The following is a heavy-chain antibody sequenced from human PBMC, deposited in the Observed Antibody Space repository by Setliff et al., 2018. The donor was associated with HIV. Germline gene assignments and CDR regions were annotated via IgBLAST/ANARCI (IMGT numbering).Heavy chain of an antibody. CDR2: FYYSGST. D-gene: IGHD6-13*01. CDR1: GGSFSGYY. J-gene: IGHJ6*03. CDR3: ARGARLLAGYSDRWDYYYMAV. Sequence: SETLSLTCAVYGGSFSGYYRAWIRQPPGKGLEWIGSFYYSGSTYYNPSLKSRVTISVDTSKNQFSLKVNSVTAADTAVYYCARGARLLAGYSDRWDYYYMAVWGKGTTVTVSS. V-gene: IGHV4-34*01.